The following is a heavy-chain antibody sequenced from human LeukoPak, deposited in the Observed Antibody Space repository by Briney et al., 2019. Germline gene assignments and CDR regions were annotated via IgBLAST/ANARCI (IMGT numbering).Heavy chain of an antibody. CDR3: ARVPSSVRGVIIIYFDY. CDR2: IYYSGST. CDR1: GGSISSYY. J-gene: IGHJ4*02. D-gene: IGHD3-10*01. V-gene: IGHV4-59*01. Sequence: PSETLSLTCTVSGGSISSYYWSWIRQPPGKGLEWIGYIYYSGSTNYNPSLKSRVTISVDTSKNQFSLKLSSVTAADTAVYYCARVPSSVRGVIIIYFDYWGQGTLVTVSS.